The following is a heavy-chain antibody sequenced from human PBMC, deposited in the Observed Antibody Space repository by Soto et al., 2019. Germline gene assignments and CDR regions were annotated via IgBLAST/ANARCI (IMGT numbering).Heavy chain of an antibody. Sequence: GGSLRLSCAASEFTFRNYGMSWVRQAPGKGLEWVSTISGSGGTANYADSVKGRFTISRDNSKNTLYLQMNSLRAEDTAVYYCAKDLGYYDSSGYYVPSYYFDYWGQGTLVTVSS. J-gene: IGHJ4*02. V-gene: IGHV3-23*01. CDR1: EFTFRNYG. CDR2: ISGSGGTA. D-gene: IGHD3-22*01. CDR3: AKDLGYYDSSGYYVPSYYFDY.